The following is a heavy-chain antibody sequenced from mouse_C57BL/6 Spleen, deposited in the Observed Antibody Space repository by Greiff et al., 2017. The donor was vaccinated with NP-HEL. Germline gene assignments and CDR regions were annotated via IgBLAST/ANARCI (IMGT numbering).Heavy chain of an antibody. CDR3: ATSEYEASIDY. Sequence: QVQLQQPGAELVRPGSSVKLSCKASGYTFTSYWMHWVKQRPIQGLEWIGNIDPYDSETNYNEKFKDKATLTVDKSSSTAYMQLSSLTSEDSAVYYCATSEYEASIDYWGQGTTVTVSS. CDR1: GYTFTSYW. D-gene: IGHD2-4*01. V-gene: IGHV1-52*01. CDR2: IDPYDSET. J-gene: IGHJ4*01.